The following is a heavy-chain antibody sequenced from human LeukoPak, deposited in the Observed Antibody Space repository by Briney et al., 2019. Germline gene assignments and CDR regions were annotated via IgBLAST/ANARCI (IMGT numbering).Heavy chain of an antibody. CDR1: GFIFSSYG. Sequence: GGSLRLSCAASGFIFSSYGMHWVRQAPGKGLEWVAFIRYDGSNKYYADSVKGRFTISRENYKNTLYLQMNSLRAEDTAVYYCAKDGGGYYPSYYYYMDVWGKGTTVTISS. V-gene: IGHV3-30*02. CDR3: AKDGGGYYPSYYYYMDV. CDR2: IRYDGSNK. D-gene: IGHD3-22*01. J-gene: IGHJ6*03.